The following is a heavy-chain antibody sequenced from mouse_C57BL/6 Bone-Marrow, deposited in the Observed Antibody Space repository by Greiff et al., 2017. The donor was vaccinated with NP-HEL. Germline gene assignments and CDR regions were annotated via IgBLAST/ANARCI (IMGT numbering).Heavy chain of an antibody. V-gene: IGHV1-81*01. J-gene: IGHJ3*01. CDR3: ARSYDGYLFAY. D-gene: IGHD2-3*01. CDR2: IYPRSGNT. Sequence: QVHVKQSGAELARPGASVKLSCKASGYTFTSYGISWVKQRTGQGLEWIGEIYPRSGNTYYNEKFKGKATLTADKSSSTAYMELRSLTSDDSAVYFCARSYDGYLFAYWGQGTLVTVSA. CDR1: GYTFTSYG.